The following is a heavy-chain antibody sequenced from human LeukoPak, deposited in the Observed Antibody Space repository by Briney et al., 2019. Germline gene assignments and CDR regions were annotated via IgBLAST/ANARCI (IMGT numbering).Heavy chain of an antibody. CDR3: TTVRGSQLQYFQH. D-gene: IGHD4-23*01. Sequence: GGSLRLSCAASGFTFSSYAMSWVRQAPGKGLEWVSGISGSGGSTYYADSVKGRFTISRDNSKNTLYLQMNSLKTEDTAVYYCTTVRGSQLQYFQHWGQGTLVTVSS. J-gene: IGHJ1*01. CDR1: GFTFSSYA. V-gene: IGHV3-23*01. CDR2: ISGSGGST.